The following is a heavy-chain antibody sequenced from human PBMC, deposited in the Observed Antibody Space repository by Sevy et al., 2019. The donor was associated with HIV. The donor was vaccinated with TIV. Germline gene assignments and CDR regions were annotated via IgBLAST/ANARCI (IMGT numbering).Heavy chain of an antibody. CDR3: ARDQSSVGSNWDSVAPADYGMDV. J-gene: IGHJ6*02. D-gene: IGHD2-2*01. Sequence: QSQSLSLTCAISGDSVSSNTAAWNWIRQSPSRGLEWLGRTYYRSKWSNDYAVSVISRISINPDTSKNLFSLQLNSVTPEDTAMYYCARDQSSVGSNWDSVAPADYGMDVWGQGTTVTVSS. CDR1: GDSVSSNTAA. CDR2: TYYRSKWSN. V-gene: IGHV6-1*01.